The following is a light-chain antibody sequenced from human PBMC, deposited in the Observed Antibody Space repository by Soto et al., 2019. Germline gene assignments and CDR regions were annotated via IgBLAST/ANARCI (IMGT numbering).Light chain of an antibody. J-gene: IGKJ2*01. CDR3: QHRGKWPRT. V-gene: IGKV3-11*01. Sequence: EIVLTQSPATLSLSPGERATLSCRASQSVSSYLAWYQQKPGQAPRLLIYGASNRATDIPARFSGSGSGTDFTLIISSPEPEDFAVYYCQHRGKWPRTFGQGTKLEI. CDR2: GAS. CDR1: QSVSSY.